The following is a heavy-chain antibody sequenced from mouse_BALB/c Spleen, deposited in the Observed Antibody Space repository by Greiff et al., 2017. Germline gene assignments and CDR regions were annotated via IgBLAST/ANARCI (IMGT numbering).Heavy chain of an antibody. CDR2: IYPGSGST. D-gene: IGHD2-1*01. J-gene: IGHJ2*01. CDR3: ARGLWYTTGYFDY. CDR1: GYNFTSYW. Sequence: QFQLQQPGAELVKPGTSVKLSCKASGYNFTSYWINWVKLRPGQGLEWIGDIYPGSGSTNYNEKFKSKATLTVDTSSSTAYMQLSSLASEDSALYYCARGLWYTTGYFDYWGQGTTLTVSS. V-gene: IGHV1-55*01.